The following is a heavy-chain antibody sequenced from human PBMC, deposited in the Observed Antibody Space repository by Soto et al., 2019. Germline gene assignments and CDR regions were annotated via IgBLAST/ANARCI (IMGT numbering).Heavy chain of an antibody. Sequence: SDPLSLTCTVYGSSITSCYYCGWIRQSPGKGLEWIATIYHSGNTYYNPSLQNRVSISVDTSKNQFSQKVMSVTAADTAVYWRASSAVERVCVLEGWGQGTPVTGTS. CDR1: GSSITSCYY. CDR3: ASSAVERVCVLEG. D-gene: IGHD3-22*01. J-gene: IGHJ6*01. CDR2: IYHSGNT. V-gene: IGHV4-38-2*02.